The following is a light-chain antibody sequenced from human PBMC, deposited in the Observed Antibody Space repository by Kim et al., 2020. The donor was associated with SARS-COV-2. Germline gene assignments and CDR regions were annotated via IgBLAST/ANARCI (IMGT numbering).Light chain of an antibody. CDR1: SSDVGTYNR. CDR2: EVS. CDR3: SSYTSSNIVV. J-gene: IGLJ2*01. V-gene: IGLV2-18*02. Sequence: GQSVTISCTGTSSDVGTYNRVSWYQQSPGTAPKLMIYEVSNRPSGVPDRFSGSKSGNTASLTISGLQAEDEANYYCSSYTSSNIVVFGGGTKVTVL.